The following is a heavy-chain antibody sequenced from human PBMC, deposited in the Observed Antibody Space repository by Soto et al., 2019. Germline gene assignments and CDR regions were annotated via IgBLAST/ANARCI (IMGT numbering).Heavy chain of an antibody. CDR1: GFTFSDYY. CDR2: ISSSSSYT. Sequence: NPGGSLRLSCAASGFTFSDYYMSWIRQAPGKGLEWVSYISSSSSYTNYADSVKGRFTISRDNAKNSLYLQMNSLRAEDTAVYYCARVTLGYCSGGSCYSFDPWGQGTLVTVSS. V-gene: IGHV3-11*06. J-gene: IGHJ5*02. CDR3: ARVTLGYCSGGSCYSFDP. D-gene: IGHD2-15*01.